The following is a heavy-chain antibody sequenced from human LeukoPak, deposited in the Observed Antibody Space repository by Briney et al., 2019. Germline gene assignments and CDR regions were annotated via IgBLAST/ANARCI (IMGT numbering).Heavy chain of an antibody. V-gene: IGHV3-53*01. D-gene: IGHD3-10*01. CDR2: IYGGGTT. CDR1: GFTVSSNY. Sequence: GGSLRLSCAASGFTVSSNYMSWVRQAPGKGLEWVSVIYGGGTTYYADSVKGRFTISRDNSKNTLYLQMNSLTADDTAVYYCARGLPWSGDLGYWGQGTLVTVSS. CDR3: ARGLPWSGDLGY. J-gene: IGHJ4*02.